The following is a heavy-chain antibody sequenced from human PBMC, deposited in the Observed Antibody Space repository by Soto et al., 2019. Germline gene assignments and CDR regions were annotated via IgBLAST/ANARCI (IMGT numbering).Heavy chain of an antibody. J-gene: IGHJ4*02. CDR1: GYTFTGYY. D-gene: IGHD3-3*01. Sequence: ASVKVSFKASGYTFTGYYMHWVRQAPGQGLEWMGWINPNSGGTNYAQKFQGWVTMTRDTSISTAYMELSRLRSDDTAVYYCARALENYDFWSGPNLIDYWGQGTLVTVSS. CDR3: ARALENYDFWSGPNLIDY. V-gene: IGHV1-2*04. CDR2: INPNSGGT.